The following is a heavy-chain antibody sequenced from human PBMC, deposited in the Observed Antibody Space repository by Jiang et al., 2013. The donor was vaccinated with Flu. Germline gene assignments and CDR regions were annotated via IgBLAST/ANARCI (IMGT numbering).Heavy chain of an antibody. V-gene: IGHV7-4-1*02. J-gene: IGHJ6*02. CDR3: TRSLCSGGVCFRGADYYTMDV. CDR1: GYTFSTYA. Sequence: CKASGYTFSTYAMNWVRQAPGQGLEWMGWINTNTGDPTYARGFTGRFVFSLDTSVTTAYLQISSLKTEDTAVYYCTRSLCSGGVCFRGADYYTMDVWGRGTTVTVSS. D-gene: IGHD2-8*02. CDR2: INTNTGDP.